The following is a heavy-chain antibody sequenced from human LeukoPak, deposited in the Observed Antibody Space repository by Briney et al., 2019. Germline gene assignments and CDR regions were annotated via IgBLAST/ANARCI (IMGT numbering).Heavy chain of an antibody. CDR2: TYYRSKWYN. CDR1: GDSVSSNSAA. CDR3: ARDLAASGGAKDY. D-gene: IGHD1-26*01. Sequence: SQTLSLTCAISGDSVSSNSAAWNWIRQPPSRGLEWLGRTYYRSKWYNDYAVSVKSRITINPDTSKNQFSLQLNSVTPEDTAVYYCARDLAASGGAKDYWGQGTLVTVSS. V-gene: IGHV6-1*01. J-gene: IGHJ4*02.